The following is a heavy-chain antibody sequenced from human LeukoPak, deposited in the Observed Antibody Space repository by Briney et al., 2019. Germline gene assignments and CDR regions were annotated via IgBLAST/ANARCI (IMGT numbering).Heavy chain of an antibody. Sequence: GGSLRLSCAASGFTFSSYSMNWVRQAPGKGLEWVSSISSSSSYIYYADSVKGRFTISRDNAKNSLYLQMNSLGAEDTAVYYCARDLARIYYYDTLDGMDVWGKGTTVTVSS. D-gene: IGHD3-22*01. J-gene: IGHJ6*04. CDR1: GFTFSSYS. V-gene: IGHV3-21*01. CDR3: ARDLARIYYYDTLDGMDV. CDR2: ISSSSSYI.